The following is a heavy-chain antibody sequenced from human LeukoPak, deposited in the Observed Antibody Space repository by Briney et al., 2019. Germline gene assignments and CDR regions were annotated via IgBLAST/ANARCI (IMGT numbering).Heavy chain of an antibody. Sequence: SETLSLTCSVSGYSINRGYHWGWVRQPPGKGLERIASVHHSGSTYYNPSLKSRLAISADTSKNQFSLKLDSVTAADTAVYYCARVNFNPDYWGQGTLVTVSS. D-gene: IGHD1-14*01. CDR3: ARVNFNPDY. V-gene: IGHV4-38-2*02. CDR1: GYSINRGYH. J-gene: IGHJ4*02. CDR2: VHHSGST.